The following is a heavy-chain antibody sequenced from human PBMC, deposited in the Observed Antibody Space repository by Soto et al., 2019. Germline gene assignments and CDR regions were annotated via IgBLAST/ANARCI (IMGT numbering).Heavy chain of an antibody. J-gene: IGHJ5*02. CDR1: GFTFSSYA. V-gene: IGHV3-64D*06. Sequence: GGSLRLSCSASGFTFSSYAMHWVRQAPGKGLEYVSAISSNGGSTYYADSVKGRFTISRDNSKNTLYLQMSSLRAEDTAVYYCVKEGRITIFGVVINEGWFDPWGQGTRVTVSS. D-gene: IGHD3-3*01. CDR3: VKEGRITIFGVVINEGWFDP. CDR2: ISSNGGST.